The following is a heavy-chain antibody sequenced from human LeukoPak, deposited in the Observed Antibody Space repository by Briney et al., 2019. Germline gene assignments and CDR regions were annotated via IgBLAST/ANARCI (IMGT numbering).Heavy chain of an antibody. J-gene: IGHJ4*02. Sequence: KPSETLSLTCPVSGGSISSSSYYWGWIRQPPGKGLEWIGSIYYSGRTYYNPSLKSRVTISVDTSKNQFSLKLSSVTAADTAVYYCARHWNRGSRDYWGQGTLVTVSS. V-gene: IGHV4-39*01. CDR3: ARHWNRGSRDY. CDR2: IYYSGRT. CDR1: GGSISSSSYY. D-gene: IGHD1-26*01.